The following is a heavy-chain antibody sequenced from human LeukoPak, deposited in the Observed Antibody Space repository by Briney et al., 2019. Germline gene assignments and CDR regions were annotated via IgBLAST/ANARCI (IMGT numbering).Heavy chain of an antibody. CDR1: GFTFSTYE. CDR2: ISSSGSMI. J-gene: IGHJ5*02. D-gene: IGHD2-21*02. CDR3: AREVADCGGDCLAP. Sequence: SLRLSCAASGFTFSTYEMKWVRQAPGKGLEWVLYISSSGSMIYYADSVKGRFTVSRDNAKNSLYLQMNSLTVEDAAVYYCAREVADCGGDCLAPWGQGTLVTVSS. V-gene: IGHV3-48*03.